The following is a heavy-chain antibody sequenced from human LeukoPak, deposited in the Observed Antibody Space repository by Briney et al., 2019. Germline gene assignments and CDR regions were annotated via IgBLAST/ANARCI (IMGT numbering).Heavy chain of an antibody. Sequence: GGSLRLSCAASGFTFSTCGLHWVRQAPGKGLEWVAAISYDGKKKDYVDSVKGRFTISRDNSKNTLYLQMNSLRAKDTAVYYCARDARRRNVFGYWGQGTLVTVSS. V-gene: IGHV3-30*03. J-gene: IGHJ4*02. D-gene: IGHD3-10*02. CDR3: ARDARRRNVFGY. CDR2: ISYDGKKK. CDR1: GFTFSTCG.